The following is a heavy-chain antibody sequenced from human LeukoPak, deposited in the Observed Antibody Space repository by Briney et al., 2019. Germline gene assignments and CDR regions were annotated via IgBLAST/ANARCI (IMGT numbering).Heavy chain of an antibody. CDR2: INSNSGGK. D-gene: IGHD6-19*01. Sequence: ASVKVSCKASGYTFTGYYMHWVRQAPGQGLDWMGWINSNSGGKNYAQKFQGRVTMTRDTSISTAYMELSRLRSDDTAVYYCARVVWRGIAVAGTGDYYYMDVWGKGTTVTISS. J-gene: IGHJ6*03. CDR1: GYTFTGYY. CDR3: ARVVWRGIAVAGTGDYYYMDV. V-gene: IGHV1-2*02.